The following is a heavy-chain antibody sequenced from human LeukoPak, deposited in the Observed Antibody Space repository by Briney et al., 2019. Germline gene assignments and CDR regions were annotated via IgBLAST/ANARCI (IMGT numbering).Heavy chain of an antibody. Sequence: SGPTLVNPTQTLTLTCTFSGFSLSTSGVGVGWIRQPPGKALEWLALIYWNDDKRYSPSLKSRLTITKDTSKNQVVLTMTNMDPVDTATYYCARSFLSSGLITMYSRRHWFDPWGQGTLVTVSS. J-gene: IGHJ5*02. D-gene: IGHD3-10*02. CDR3: ARSFLSSGLITMYSRRHWFDP. V-gene: IGHV2-5*01. CDR1: GFSLSTSGVG. CDR2: IYWNDDK.